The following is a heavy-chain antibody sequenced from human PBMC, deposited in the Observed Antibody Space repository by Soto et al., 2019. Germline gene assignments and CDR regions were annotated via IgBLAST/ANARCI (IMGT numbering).Heavy chain of an antibody. CDR3: ARDQWVTIFGVVIYYYYGMDV. Sequence: QVQLVQSGAEVKKPGASVKVSCKASGYTFTSYGISWVRQAPGQGLEWMGWISAYNGNTNYAQKLQGRVTMTTDTSTSTAYMELRSLRSDDTAVYYCARDQWVTIFGVVIYYYYGMDVWGQGTTVTVSS. CDR1: GYTFTSYG. V-gene: IGHV1-18*01. CDR2: ISAYNGNT. J-gene: IGHJ6*02. D-gene: IGHD3-3*01.